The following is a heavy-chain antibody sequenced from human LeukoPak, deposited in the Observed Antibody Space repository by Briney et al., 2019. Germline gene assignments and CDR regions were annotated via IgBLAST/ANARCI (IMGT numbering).Heavy chain of an antibody. V-gene: IGHV3-20*04. CDR3: ARTGYDFWSGRDY. CDR2: INWNGGST. Sequence: GGSLRLSCAASGFTFDDYGMSWVRHAPGKGLECVSGINWNGGSTGYAESVKGRFTISRDNAKNSLYLQMNSLRAEDTALYYCARTGYDFWSGRDYWGQGTLVTVSS. D-gene: IGHD3-3*01. CDR1: GFTFDDYG. J-gene: IGHJ4*02.